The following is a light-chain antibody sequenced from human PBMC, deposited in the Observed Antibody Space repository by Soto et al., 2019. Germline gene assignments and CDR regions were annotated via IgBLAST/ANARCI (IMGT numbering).Light chain of an antibody. CDR1: RSYNL. J-gene: IGLJ2*01. CDR3: CSYAGGTTLVA. V-gene: IGLV2-23*01. CDR2: EGS. Sequence: QSALTHPASVSGSPGQSITISCTGTRSYNLVSWYQQHPGKVPKLMIYEGSKRPSGVSNRFSGSKSGNTASLTISGLQAEDEADYFCCSYAGGTTLVAFGGVTKLTVL.